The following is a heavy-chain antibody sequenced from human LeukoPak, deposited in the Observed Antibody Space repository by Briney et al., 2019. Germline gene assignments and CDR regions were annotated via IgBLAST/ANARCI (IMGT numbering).Heavy chain of an antibody. CDR1: GGSFSGYY. CDR3: ARGGYCGGDCYSYY. D-gene: IGHD2-21*02. V-gene: IGHV4-34*01. Sequence: SETLSLTCAVYGGSFSGYYWSWIRQPPGQGLEWIGEISYSGIINYNPSLKSRVSISVDTSKNQFSLKLSSVTAADTAVYYCARGGYCGGDCYSYYWGQGTLVTVSS. J-gene: IGHJ4*02. CDR2: ISYSGII.